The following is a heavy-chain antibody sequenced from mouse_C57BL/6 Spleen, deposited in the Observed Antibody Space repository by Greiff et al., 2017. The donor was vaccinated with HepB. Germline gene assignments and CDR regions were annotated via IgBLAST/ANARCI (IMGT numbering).Heavy chain of an antibody. V-gene: IGHV2-9-1*01. CDR2: IWTGGGT. J-gene: IGHJ2*01. CDR1: GFSLTSYA. D-gene: IGHD2-5*01. CDR3: ARSYYSNGYYFDY. Sequence: VMLVESGPGLVAPSQSLSITCTVSGFSLTSYAISWVRQPPGKGLEWLGVIWTGGGTNYNSALKSRLSISKDNSKSQVFLKMNSLQTDDTARYYCARSYYSNGYYFDYWGQGTTLTVSS.